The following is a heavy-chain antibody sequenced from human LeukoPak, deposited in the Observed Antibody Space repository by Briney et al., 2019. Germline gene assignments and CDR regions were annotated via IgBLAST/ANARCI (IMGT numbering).Heavy chain of an antibody. Sequence: EASETLSLTCTVPGYSIRSGFYWSWIRQPAGKGLEWIGRIYTSGSTNYNPSLKSRVTMSVDTSKNQFSLKLSSVTAADTAVYYCATSIDHSSWYYMVLAASFDAFDIWGQGTMVTVSS. CDR2: IYTSGST. CDR3: ATSIDHSSWYYMVLAASFDAFDI. CDR1: GYSIRSGFY. V-gene: IGHV4-4*07. J-gene: IGHJ3*02. D-gene: IGHD6-13*01.